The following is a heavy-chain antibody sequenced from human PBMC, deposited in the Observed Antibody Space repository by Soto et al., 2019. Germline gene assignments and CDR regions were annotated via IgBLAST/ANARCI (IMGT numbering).Heavy chain of an antibody. CDR3: ARDLAYIREY. V-gene: IGHV1-18*01. Sequence: QVQLIQSGPEVRKPGASVKVSCKTSGYTFTDYGISWVRQAPGQGLEWMGWISTAHADIGYAQKFQGRVTMTTATSTSTSFMELRSLRSDDTAIYYCARDLAYIREYWGQGTQVTVSS. J-gene: IGHJ4*02. CDR2: ISTAHADI. D-gene: IGHD3-10*01. CDR1: GYTFTDYG.